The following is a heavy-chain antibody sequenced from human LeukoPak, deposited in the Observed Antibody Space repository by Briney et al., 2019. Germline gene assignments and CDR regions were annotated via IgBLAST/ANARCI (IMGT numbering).Heavy chain of an antibody. CDR1: GGTFSSYA. J-gene: IGHJ6*03. CDR2: IIPIFGTV. D-gene: IGHD2-8*01. Sequence: ASVKVSCKASGGTFSSYAISWVRQAPGQGLEWMGGIIPIFGTVNYAQKFQGRVTITADKSTSTAYMELSSLRSEDTAVYYCARSCSRGEYCTNGVPNAHYYYYYMDVWGKGTTVTVSS. CDR3: ARSCSRGEYCTNGVPNAHYYYYYMDV. V-gene: IGHV1-69*06.